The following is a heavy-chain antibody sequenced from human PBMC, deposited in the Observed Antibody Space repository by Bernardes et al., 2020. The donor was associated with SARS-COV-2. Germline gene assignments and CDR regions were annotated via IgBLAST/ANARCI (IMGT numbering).Heavy chain of an antibody. CDR2: IKEDGSET. V-gene: IGHV3-7*01. Sequence: GGSLSLSCAASGFIYSDCWMHWVRQAPGKGLEWVARIKEDGSETYYLDAVKGRFTISRDNARNSLFLQMNSLRTDDTAMYYCAREYDSGDKIDSWGQGTVVTVSS. J-gene: IGHJ4*02. CDR3: AREYDSGDKIDS. D-gene: IGHD4-17*01. CDR1: GFIYSDCW.